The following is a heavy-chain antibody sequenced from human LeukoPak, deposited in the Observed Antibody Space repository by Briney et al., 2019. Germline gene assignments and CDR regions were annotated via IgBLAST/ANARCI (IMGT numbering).Heavy chain of an antibody. J-gene: IGHJ3*02. D-gene: IGHD3-22*01. CDR2: IYPGDSDT. CDR1: GYSFTIYW. Sequence: GESLKISCKASGYSFTIYWIGWVRQMPGKGLEWMGIIYPGDSDTRYSPSFQSQVTISADKSISTAYLQWSSLKASDTAIYYCARPRGSGYDAFDIWGQGTMVTVSS. V-gene: IGHV5-51*01. CDR3: ARPRGSGYDAFDI.